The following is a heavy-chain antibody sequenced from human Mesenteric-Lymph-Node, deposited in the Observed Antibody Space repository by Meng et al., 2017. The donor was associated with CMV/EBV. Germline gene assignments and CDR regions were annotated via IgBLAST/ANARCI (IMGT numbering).Heavy chain of an antibody. J-gene: IGHJ4*02. Sequence: GGSLRLSCAASGFTFSSYSMNWVRQAPGKGLEWVSSISSSSSYIYYADSVKGRFTISRDNAKNSLYLQMNSLRAEDTAVYYCAKDPYSDFWSGYYYFDYWGQGSLVTVSS. CDR3: AKDPYSDFWSGYYYFDY. V-gene: IGHV3-21*01. CDR1: GFTFSSYS. D-gene: IGHD3-3*01. CDR2: ISSSSSYI.